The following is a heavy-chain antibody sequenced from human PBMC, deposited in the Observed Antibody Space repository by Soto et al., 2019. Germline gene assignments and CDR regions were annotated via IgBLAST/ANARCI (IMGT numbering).Heavy chain of an antibody. CDR3: AKIIGYCSGGSCYWFDY. D-gene: IGHD2-15*01. CDR2: ISGSGGST. V-gene: IGHV3-23*01. J-gene: IGHJ4*02. CDR1: GFTFSSYA. Sequence: GGSLRLSCAASGFTFSSYAMSWVRQAPGKGLEWVSAISGSGGSTYYADSVKGRFTISRDNSKNTLYLQMNSLRAEDTAVYYCAKIIGYCSGGSCYWFDYWGQGTLVTSPQ.